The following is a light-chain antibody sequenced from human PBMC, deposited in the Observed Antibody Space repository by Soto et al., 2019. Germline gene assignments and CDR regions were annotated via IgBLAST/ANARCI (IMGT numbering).Light chain of an antibody. CDR2: GVS. V-gene: IGKV3-15*01. CDR1: QSISRN. J-gene: IGKJ1*01. Sequence: EIVMPQSPPTLSVSPGERATLSCRASQSISRNLAWFQQKPGQAPTLLIFGVSTRAAGIPARFSGSGSGTVFTLTISGLQFEDFVGYFCQQYENWPKTFGQGTKVEV. CDR3: QQYENWPKT.